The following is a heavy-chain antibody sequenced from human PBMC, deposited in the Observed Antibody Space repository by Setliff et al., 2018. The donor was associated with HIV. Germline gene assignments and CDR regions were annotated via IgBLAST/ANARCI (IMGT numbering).Heavy chain of an antibody. CDR1: GGSFSGYN. Sequence: PSETLSLTCAVYGGSFSGYNWNWIRQPPGKGLEWIGEINHSGSTYYNPSLQSRVTISVDTSKNQFSLKLSSVTAADTAVYYCARIVRWELVATSTFFYYYMDVWGKGTTVTVSS. CDR3: ARIVRWELVATSTFFYYYMDV. J-gene: IGHJ6*03. CDR2: INHSGST. D-gene: IGHD1-26*01. V-gene: IGHV4-34*01.